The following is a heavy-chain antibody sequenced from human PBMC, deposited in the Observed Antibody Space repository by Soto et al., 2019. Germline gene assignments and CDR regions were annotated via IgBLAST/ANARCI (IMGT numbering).Heavy chain of an antibody. D-gene: IGHD2-21*02. CDR1: GYTFTSYA. Sequence: QVQLVQSGAEEKKPGASVKVSCKASGYTFTSYAMHWVRQAPGQRLEWMGWINAGNGNTKYSQQFQGRVTITRDTSASTAYMELSSLRTEDTAVYYCARSIVVVTALDDWGQGTLVTVSS. CDR3: ARSIVVVTALDD. CDR2: INAGNGNT. V-gene: IGHV1-3*05. J-gene: IGHJ4*02.